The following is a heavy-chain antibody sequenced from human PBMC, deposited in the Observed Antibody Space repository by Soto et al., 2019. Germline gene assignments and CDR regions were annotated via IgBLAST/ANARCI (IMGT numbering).Heavy chain of an antibody. CDR1: GFTFSSYA. Sequence: EVQLLESGGGLVQPGGSLRLSCAASGFTFSSYAMSWVRQAPGKGLEWVSAISGSGGSTYYADSVKGRFTISRDNAKNSLYLQLNSLRAEDTAVYYCARGRAAAGSRMDVWGQGTTVTVSS. V-gene: IGHV3-23*01. J-gene: IGHJ6*02. CDR3: ARGRAAAGSRMDV. D-gene: IGHD6-13*01. CDR2: ISGSGGST.